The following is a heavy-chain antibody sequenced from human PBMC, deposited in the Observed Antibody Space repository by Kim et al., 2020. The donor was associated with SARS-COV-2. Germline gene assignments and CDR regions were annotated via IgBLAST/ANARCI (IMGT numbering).Heavy chain of an antibody. V-gene: IGHV4-61*01. D-gene: IGHD3-22*01. CDR3: ARGLESGDTGAYYPYYFDS. Sequence: SETLSLTCTVSGGSVSSGSYYWNWIRQPPGKGLEWIGCIFSSGSTNYNPSLKSRVTMSVDTSKNQFSLKLSSVTAADTAVYYCARGLESGDTGAYYPYYFDSWGQGALVTVSS. J-gene: IGHJ4*02. CDR2: IFSSGST. CDR1: GGSVSSGSYY.